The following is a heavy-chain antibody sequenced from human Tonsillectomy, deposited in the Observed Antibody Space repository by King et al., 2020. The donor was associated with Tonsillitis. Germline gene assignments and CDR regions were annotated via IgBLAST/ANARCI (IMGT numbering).Heavy chain of an antibody. Sequence: VQLVESGGGLVQPGGSLRLSCAASGFTVSGYWMTWGRHATGKGLEWVANIKQDGSEKYYVDSVKGRFTISRDNGKNSLSLQMNSLRAEDTAVYYWSKGDRESGYDSSGYFYDGSLGQGTLVTVSS. D-gene: IGHD3-22*01. V-gene: IGHV3-7*01. J-gene: IGHJ5*02. CDR1: GFTVSGYW. CDR3: SKGDRESGYDSSGYFYDGS. CDR2: IKQDGSEK.